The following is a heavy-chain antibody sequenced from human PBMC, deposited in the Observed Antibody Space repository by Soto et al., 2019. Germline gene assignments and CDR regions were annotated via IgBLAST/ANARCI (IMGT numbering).Heavy chain of an antibody. D-gene: IGHD3-10*01. V-gene: IGHV1-18*01. CDR1: HYTFTSYA. CDR2: ISAYNGNT. Sequence: QVQLVQSGAEVKKPGASVKVSCKASHYTFTSYAISWVRQAPGQGLEWMGWISAYNGNTNYAQKLQGRVTITTDTPTNTADPELSSLRSDDTAMYYCARRWFGEFEYYFDYWGQGTLVTVSS. J-gene: IGHJ4*02. CDR3: ARRWFGEFEYYFDY.